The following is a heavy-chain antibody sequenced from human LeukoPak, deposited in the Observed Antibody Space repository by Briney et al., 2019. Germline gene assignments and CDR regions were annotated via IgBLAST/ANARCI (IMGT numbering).Heavy chain of an antibody. D-gene: IGHD1-26*01. CDR2: INRDGSEQ. Sequence: GGSLRLSCEVSGFTFSSYWMTWARHIPGKGLEWVANINRDGSEQHYVESVKGRFAISRDNGRNSLYLQMDSLRVDDTAVYYCAKVGAWELQRVFENWGQGTLVTVSS. CDR1: GFTFSSYW. V-gene: IGHV3-7*01. CDR3: AKVGAWELQRVFEN. J-gene: IGHJ4*02.